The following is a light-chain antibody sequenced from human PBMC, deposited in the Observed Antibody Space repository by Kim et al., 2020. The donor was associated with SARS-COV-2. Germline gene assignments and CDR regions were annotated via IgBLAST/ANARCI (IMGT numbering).Light chain of an antibody. CDR2: DAS. J-gene: IGKJ2*01. V-gene: IGKV3-20*01. Sequence: LSPGERATLSCSASQSVSSSYLAWYQQKPGQAPRLLIYDASSRATGIPDRFSGSGSGTDFTLTISRLEPEDFAVYYCQQYGSAPRTFGQGTKLEI. CDR1: QSVSSSY. CDR3: QQYGSAPRT.